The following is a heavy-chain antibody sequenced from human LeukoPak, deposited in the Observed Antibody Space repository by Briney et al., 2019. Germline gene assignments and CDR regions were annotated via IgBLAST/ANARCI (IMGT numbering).Heavy chain of an antibody. CDR2: LSGSGAST. Sequence: GGSLRLSCAASGFTFSSYSMNWVRLAPGKGLEWVSTLSGSGASTSYADSVKGRFTISRDNSKNTLYLQMNSLRAEDTARYYCAKQKGYCSGGSCYYSVYWGQGTLVTVSS. V-gene: IGHV3-23*01. D-gene: IGHD2-15*01. CDR3: AKQKGYCSGGSCYYSVY. CDR1: GFTFSSYS. J-gene: IGHJ4*02.